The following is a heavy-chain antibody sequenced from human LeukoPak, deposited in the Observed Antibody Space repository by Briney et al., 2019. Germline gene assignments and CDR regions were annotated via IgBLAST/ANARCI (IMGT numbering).Heavy chain of an antibody. J-gene: IGHJ5*02. D-gene: IGHD2-15*01. Sequence: ASVKVSCKASGYTFTSYDINWVRQATGQGLEWMGWMNPNSGNTGYAQKFQGRVTMTRNTSISTAYMELSSLRSEDTAVYCCARIYCSGGSCYQMYNWFDPWGQGTLVTVSS. CDR1: GYTFTSYD. V-gene: IGHV1-8*01. CDR3: ARIYCSGGSCYQMYNWFDP. CDR2: MNPNSGNT.